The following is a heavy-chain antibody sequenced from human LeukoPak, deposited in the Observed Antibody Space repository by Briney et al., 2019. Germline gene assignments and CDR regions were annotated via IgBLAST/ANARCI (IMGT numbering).Heavy chain of an antibody. Sequence: PGGSLRLSCAASGFTFSSYGMHWVRQAPGKGLEWVAFIRYDGSYKYYADSVKGRFTISRDNSKKTVYLQMSSLTIEDTAVYYCAKEPGEGGSAFDYWGQGTLVTVYS. CDR1: GFTFSSYG. J-gene: IGHJ4*02. CDR3: AKEPGEGGSAFDY. V-gene: IGHV3-30*02. D-gene: IGHD3-16*01. CDR2: IRYDGSYK.